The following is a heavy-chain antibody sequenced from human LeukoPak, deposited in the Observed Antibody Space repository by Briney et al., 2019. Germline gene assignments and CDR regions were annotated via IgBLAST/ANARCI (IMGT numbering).Heavy chain of an antibody. CDR1: GYTFRSYG. CDR2: ISGYKGNT. CDR3: ARSSVVTAMVHLDY. J-gene: IGHJ4*02. V-gene: IGHV1-18*01. D-gene: IGHD2-21*02. Sequence: ASVKVSCKGSGYTFRSYGINWVRQAPGQGLEWMGWISGYKGNTNYAQKLQGRVTMTTDTSTSTAYMELRSLRSEDTAVYYCARSSVVTAMVHLDYWGQGTLVTVSS.